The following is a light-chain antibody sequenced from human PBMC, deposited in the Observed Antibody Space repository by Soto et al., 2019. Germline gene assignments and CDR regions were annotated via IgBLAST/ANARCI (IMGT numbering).Light chain of an antibody. Sequence: IEMPQSPCSLSASVGDRVTITCRASQGIRNDLGWYQQKPGKAPKLRIYAASSLQSGVQSRFSGSGSGTDFTLTISSLQPEDFATYYCLQDYNYPLTFGGGTRVEIK. CDR1: QGIRND. V-gene: IGKV1-6*01. J-gene: IGKJ4*01. CDR3: LQDYNYPLT. CDR2: AAS.